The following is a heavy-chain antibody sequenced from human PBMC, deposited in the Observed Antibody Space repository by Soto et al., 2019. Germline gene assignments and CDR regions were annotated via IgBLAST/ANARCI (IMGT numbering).Heavy chain of an antibody. J-gene: IGHJ6*04. CDR1: GYSFTSYW. D-gene: IGHD1-26*01. V-gene: IGHV5-51*01. CDR3: ERHPLFRSSRYGMDV. Sequence: GESLKISCKGSGYSFTSYWIGWVRQMPGKGLEWMGIVYPGDSDTRYSPSFQGQVTISADKSISTAYLQWSSLKASDTAMYYCERHPLFRSSRYGMDVWGKGTTVNVSS. CDR2: VYPGDSDT.